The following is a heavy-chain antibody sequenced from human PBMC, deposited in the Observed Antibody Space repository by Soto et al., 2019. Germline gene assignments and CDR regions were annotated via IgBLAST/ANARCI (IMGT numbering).Heavy chain of an antibody. D-gene: IGHD3-3*01. CDR2: INAGNGNT. CDR3: ARDSKGYDFWSGYPGNSGMDV. V-gene: IGHV1-3*01. J-gene: IGHJ6*02. Sequence: ASVKVSCKASGYTFTSYAMHWVRQAPGQRLEWMGWINAGNGNTKYSQKFQGRVTITRDTSASTAYMELSSLRSEDTAVYYCARDSKGYDFWSGYPGNSGMDVWGQGTTVTVSS. CDR1: GYTFTSYA.